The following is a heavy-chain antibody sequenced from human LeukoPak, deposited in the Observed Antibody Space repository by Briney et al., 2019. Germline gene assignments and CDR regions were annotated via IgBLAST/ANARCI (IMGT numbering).Heavy chain of an antibody. CDR1: RFTFSAYD. J-gene: IGHJ4*02. V-gene: IGHV3-23*01. CDR3: TVSSSWFDY. Sequence: GGSLRLSCAASRFTFSAYDMNWVRQAPGKGLDWVSTISGSGDSTYYADSVKGRFTISRDNAKNSLYLQMNSLRAEDTALYYCTVSSSWFDYWGQGTLVTVSS. CDR2: ISGSGDST. D-gene: IGHD6-13*01.